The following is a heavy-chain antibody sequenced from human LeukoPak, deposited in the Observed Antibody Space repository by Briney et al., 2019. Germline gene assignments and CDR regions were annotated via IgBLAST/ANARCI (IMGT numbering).Heavy chain of an antibody. CDR3: ARAGYYYDSSGYVFDY. CDR2: IIPILGIA. J-gene: IGHJ4*02. CDR1: GYTFTANY. D-gene: IGHD3-22*01. V-gene: IGHV1-69*04. Sequence: SVKVSCEASGYTFTANYIHWVRQAPGQGLEWMGRIIPILGIANYAQKFQGRVTITADKSTSTAYMELSSLRSEDTAVYYCARAGYYYDSSGYVFDYWGQGTLVTVSS.